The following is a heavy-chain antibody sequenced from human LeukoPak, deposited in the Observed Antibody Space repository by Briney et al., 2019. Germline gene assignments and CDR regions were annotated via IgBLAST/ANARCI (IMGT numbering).Heavy chain of an antibody. J-gene: IGHJ3*02. V-gene: IGHV3-21*01. CDR2: ISSSSSYI. CDR3: ARYCSGGSCYRWAFDI. CDR1: GFTFSSYS. Sequence: GGSLRLSCAASGFTFSSYSMHWVRQAPGKGLEWVSSISSSSSYIYYADSVKGRFTISRDNAKNSLYLQMNSLRAEDTAVYYCARYCSGGSCYRWAFDIWGQGTMVTVSS. D-gene: IGHD2-15*01.